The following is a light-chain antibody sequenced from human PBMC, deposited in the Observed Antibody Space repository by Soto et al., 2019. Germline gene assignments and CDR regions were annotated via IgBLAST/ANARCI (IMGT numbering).Light chain of an antibody. J-gene: IGKJ5*01. Sequence: EIVRTQSPATLSVSPGERATLSFRASQSVSSNLAWYQQKSGQAPRLLIYGASSRATGIPDRFSGSGSGTDFTLTISRLEPEDFAVYYCQQYGSSSITFGQGTRLEI. CDR2: GAS. V-gene: IGKV3-20*01. CDR3: QQYGSSSIT. CDR1: QSVSSN.